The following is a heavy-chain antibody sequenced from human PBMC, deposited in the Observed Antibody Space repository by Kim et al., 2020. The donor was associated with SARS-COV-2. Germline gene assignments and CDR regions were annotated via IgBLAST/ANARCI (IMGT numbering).Heavy chain of an antibody. CDR2: ISGSGGST. D-gene: IGHD3-10*01. CDR3: ARGQGYYGSGSYHY. J-gene: IGHJ4*02. CDR1: GFTFSTYA. Sequence: GGSLRLSCAASGFTFSTYAMNWVRQAPGKGLEWVSAISGSGGSTYYADSVKGRFTISRDNTKDTLFLQMNSLRAEDTAVYYCARGQGYYGSGSYHYWGQG. V-gene: IGHV3-23*01.